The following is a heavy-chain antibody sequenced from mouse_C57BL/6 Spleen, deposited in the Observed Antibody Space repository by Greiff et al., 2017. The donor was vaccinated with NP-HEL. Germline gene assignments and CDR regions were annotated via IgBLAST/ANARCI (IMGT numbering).Heavy chain of an antibody. D-gene: IGHD3-2*02. CDR2: ISSGSSTI. CDR1: GFTFSDYG. CDR3: ARGVDSSGYVGFAY. V-gene: IGHV5-17*01. J-gene: IGHJ3*01. Sequence: EVQLVESGGGLVKPGGSLKLSCAASGFTFSDYGMHWVRQAPEKGLEWVAYISSGSSTIYYADTVKGRFTISRDNAKNTLFLQMTSLRSEDTAMYYCARGVDSSGYVGFAYWGQGTLVTVSA.